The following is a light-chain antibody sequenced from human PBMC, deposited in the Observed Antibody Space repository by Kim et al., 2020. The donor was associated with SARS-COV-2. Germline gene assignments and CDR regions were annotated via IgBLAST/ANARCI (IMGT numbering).Light chain of an antibody. CDR1: QSVSDN. J-gene: IGKJ1*01. CDR2: GAS. Sequence: LSPGDRATLSCRASQSVSDNLAWYQQKPGQAPRLLLYGASTRATGIPARFSGGGSGTDFTLTISGLQSEDLAVYYCQQYDFWPGSFGQGTKVDIK. CDR3: QQYDFWPGS. V-gene: IGKV3-15*01.